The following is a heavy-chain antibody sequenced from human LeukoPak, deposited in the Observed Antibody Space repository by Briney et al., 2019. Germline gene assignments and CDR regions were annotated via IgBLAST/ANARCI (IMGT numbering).Heavy chain of an antibody. CDR1: GFSFSSYG. CDR2: IWYNGSIK. CDR3: AKQLGYCSDGSCYFPY. J-gene: IGHJ4*02. Sequence: GGSLRLSCTASGFSFSSYGMHWVRQAPGKGLEWVAVIWYNGSIKYNADSVKGRFTISRDNSKNTLYLQMNSLRAEDTAVYYCAKQLGYCSDGSCYFPYWGQGTLVTVSS. V-gene: IGHV3-33*06. D-gene: IGHD2-15*01.